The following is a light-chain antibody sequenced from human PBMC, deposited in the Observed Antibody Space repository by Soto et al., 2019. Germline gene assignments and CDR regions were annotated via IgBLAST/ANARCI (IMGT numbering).Light chain of an antibody. V-gene: IGKV1-27*01. Sequence: DIQMTQSPSSLSASVGDRVTITCRASQGITDDLAWYQQKPGQVPNLLIYASSTLQSGVPSRFSGSGSGTDFTLTITGLQPEDVATYYCQNYNSAPWTFGQGTKVDIK. CDR3: QNYNSAPWT. CDR1: QGITDD. CDR2: ASS. J-gene: IGKJ1*01.